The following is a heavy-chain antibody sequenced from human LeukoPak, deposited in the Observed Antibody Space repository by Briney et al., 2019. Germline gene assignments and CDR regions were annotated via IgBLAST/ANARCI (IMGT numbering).Heavy chain of an antibody. V-gene: IGHV4-31*03. CDR1: GGSISSGGYY. J-gene: IGHJ4*02. D-gene: IGHD5-18*01. Sequence: SETLSLTCTVSGGSISSGGYYWSWIRRHPGKGLEWIGYIYYSGSTYYNPSLKSRVTISVDTSKNQFSLKLSSVTAADTAVYYCARSGMQLWLPENWGQGTLVTVSS. CDR2: IYYSGST. CDR3: ARSGMQLWLPEN.